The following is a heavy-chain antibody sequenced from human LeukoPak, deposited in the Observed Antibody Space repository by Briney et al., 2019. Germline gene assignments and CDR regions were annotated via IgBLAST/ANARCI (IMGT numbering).Heavy chain of an antibody. CDR3: ASNERGSGWYGVYYYYMDV. V-gene: IGHV1-2*02. CDR1: GYTFTGYY. J-gene: IGHJ6*03. Sequence: ASVKVSCKASGYTFTGYYMHWVRQAPGQGLEWMGWINPNSGGTNYAQKFQGRVTMTRDTSISTAYMELSRLRSDDTAVYYCASNERGSGWYGVYYYYMDVWGKGTTVTVSS. CDR2: INPNSGGT. D-gene: IGHD6-19*01.